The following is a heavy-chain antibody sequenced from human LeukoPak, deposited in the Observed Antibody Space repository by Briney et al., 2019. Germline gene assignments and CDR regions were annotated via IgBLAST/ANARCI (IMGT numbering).Heavy chain of an antibody. Sequence: SETLSLTCVVSGASLSSSHWNWIRQLPGKRLEWIGCLSYTGKTDYNPSLTSRVTISLDTSKNQVSLKQCSVTAADTAVYYCSEGYFEPFAHWGQGILVTVSS. CDR3: SEGYFEPFAH. V-gene: IGHV4-59*01. CDR1: GASLSSSH. J-gene: IGHJ4*02. CDR2: LSYTGKT. D-gene: IGHD2/OR15-2a*01.